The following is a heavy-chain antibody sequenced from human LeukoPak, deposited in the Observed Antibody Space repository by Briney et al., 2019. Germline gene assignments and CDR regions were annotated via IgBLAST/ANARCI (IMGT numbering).Heavy chain of an antibody. CDR1: GFTFDDYG. J-gene: IGHJ4*02. CDR2: INWNGGST. D-gene: IGHD6-13*01. V-gene: IGHV3-20*04. Sequence: GGSLRLSGAASGFTFDDYGMSWVRQAPGKGLEWVSGINWNGGSTGYADSVKGRFTISRDNAKNSLYLQMNSLRAEDTALYYCARVSSSSWYDPPGYWGQGTLVTVSS. CDR3: ARVSSSSWYDPPGY.